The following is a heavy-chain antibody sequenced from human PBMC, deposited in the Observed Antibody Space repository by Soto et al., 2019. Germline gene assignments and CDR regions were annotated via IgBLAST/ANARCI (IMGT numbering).Heavy chain of an antibody. D-gene: IGHD2-21*01. V-gene: IGHV4-31*03. CDR1: GAALNRGNYY. J-gene: IGHJ5*02. Sequence: SETLSLTCSVSGAALNRGNYYWSWIRQVPGKGLEWIGHIYVTGAVDYNPSLRDRITISQDTSERQFSLNLRLVTAADTAVYYCARLRIATNNYKWFDPWGQGTLVTVSS. CDR3: ARLRIATNNYKWFDP. CDR2: IYVTGAV.